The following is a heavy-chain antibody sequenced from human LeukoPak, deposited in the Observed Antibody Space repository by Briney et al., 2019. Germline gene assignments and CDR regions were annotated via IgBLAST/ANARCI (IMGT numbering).Heavy chain of an antibody. J-gene: IGHJ4*02. V-gene: IGHV4-59*08. Sequence: PSETLSLTCTVSGGSISSYYWSWIRQPPGKGLEWIGYIYYSGSTNYNPSLKSRVTISVDTSKNQFSLKLSSVTAADTAVYYCARLLTVTTVYYFDFWGQGTLVTVSS. CDR2: IYYSGST. CDR1: GGSISSYY. CDR3: ARLLTVTTVYYFDF. D-gene: IGHD4-17*01.